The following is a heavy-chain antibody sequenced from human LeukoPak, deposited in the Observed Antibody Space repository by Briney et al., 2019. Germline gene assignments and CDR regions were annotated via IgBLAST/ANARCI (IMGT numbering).Heavy chain of an antibody. D-gene: IGHD1-26*01. CDR3: VAGSGGGEWEPYGFDY. CDR2: IYYSGST. CDR1: GGSISSSSYY. J-gene: IGHJ4*02. V-gene: IGHV4-39*01. Sequence: SETLSLTCTVSGGSISSSSYYWGWIRQPPGKGLEWIGSIYYSGSTYYNPSLKSRVTISVDTSKNQFSLKLNSVTAADTAVYYCVAGSGGGEWEPYGFDYWGQGTLVTVYS.